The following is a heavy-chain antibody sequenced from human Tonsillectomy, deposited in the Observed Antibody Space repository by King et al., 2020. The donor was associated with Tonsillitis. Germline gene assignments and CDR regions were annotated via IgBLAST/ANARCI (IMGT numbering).Heavy chain of an antibody. D-gene: IGHD3-22*01. V-gene: IGHV3-33*08. CDR1: GFTFSSYG. Sequence: VQLVESGGGVVQPGRALRLSCAASGFTFSSYGMHWVRQAPGKGLECVAVIWYDGSNKYYAEPVKGRFTISRVNSKNTLYLQMNSLRAEDTAVYYCARHFYDSSGYWGNFDYWGQGTLVTVSS. CDR3: ARHFYDSSGYWGNFDY. J-gene: IGHJ4*02. CDR2: IWYDGSNK.